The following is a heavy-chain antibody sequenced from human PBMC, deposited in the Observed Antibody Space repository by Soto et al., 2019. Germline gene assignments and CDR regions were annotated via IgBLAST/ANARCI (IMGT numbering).Heavy chain of an antibody. D-gene: IGHD3-22*01. CDR2: IIPIFGTA. CDR3: ARTSDPNYYDSSGYYYAPTDY. J-gene: IGHJ4*02. Sequence: GASVKVSCKASGGTFSSYAISRVRQAPGQGLEWMGGIIPIFGTANYAQKFQGRVTITADESTSTAYMELSSLRSEDTAVYYCARTSDPNYYDSSGYYYAPTDYWGQGTLVTVSS. CDR1: GGTFSSYA. V-gene: IGHV1-69*13.